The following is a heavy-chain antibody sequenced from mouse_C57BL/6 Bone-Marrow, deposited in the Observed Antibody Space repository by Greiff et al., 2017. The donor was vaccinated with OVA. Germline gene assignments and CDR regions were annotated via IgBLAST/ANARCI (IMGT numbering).Heavy chain of an antibody. D-gene: IGHD1-1*01. CDR1: GYTFTDYY. CDR3: ARKNLLRGGYFDV. V-gene: IGHV1-76*01. J-gene: IGHJ1*03. Sequence: QVQLQQSGAELVRPGASVKLSCKASGYTFTDYYINWVKQRPGQGLEWIARIYPGSGNTYYTEKFKGKATLTAEKSSSTAYMQLSSLTSEDSAVYFCARKNLLRGGYFDVWGTGTTVTVSS. CDR2: IYPGSGNT.